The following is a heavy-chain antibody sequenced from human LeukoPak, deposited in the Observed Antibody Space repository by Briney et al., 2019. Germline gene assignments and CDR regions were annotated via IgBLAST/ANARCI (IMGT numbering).Heavy chain of an antibody. CDR3: ARDKCSGSCYFRRSNYYYGMDV. CDR1: GYTLTSYG. CDR2: ISAYNGNT. D-gene: IGHD2-15*01. J-gene: IGHJ6*02. Sequence: ASVKVSCKASGYTLTSYGISWVRQAPGQGLEWMGWISAYNGNTNYAQKLQGRVTMTTDTSTSTAYMELRSLRSDDTAVYYCARDKCSGSCYFRRSNYYYGMDVWGQGTTVTVSS. V-gene: IGHV1-18*01.